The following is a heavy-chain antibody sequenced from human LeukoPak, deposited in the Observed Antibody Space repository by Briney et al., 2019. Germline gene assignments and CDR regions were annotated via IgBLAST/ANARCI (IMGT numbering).Heavy chain of an antibody. V-gene: IGHV3-11*04. J-gene: IGHJ4*02. CDR3: ARVRIPTVTTGVHYFDY. CDR2: ISSSGSTI. D-gene: IGHD4-17*01. Sequence: TGGSLRLSCAASGFTFSDYYMSWIRQAPGKGLEWGSYISSSGSTIYYADSVKGRFTISRDNAKNSLYLQMNGLRAEDTAVYYCARVRIPTVTTGVHYFDYWGQGTLVTVSS. CDR1: GFTFSDYY.